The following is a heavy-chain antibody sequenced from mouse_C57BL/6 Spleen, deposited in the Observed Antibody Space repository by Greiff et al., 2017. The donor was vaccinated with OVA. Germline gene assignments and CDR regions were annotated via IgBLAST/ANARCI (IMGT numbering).Heavy chain of an antibody. CDR1: GYAFSSSW. CDR2: IYPGDGDT. J-gene: IGHJ3*01. CDR3: AREVYDYDDGFAY. V-gene: IGHV1-82*01. D-gene: IGHD2-4*01. Sequence: VKLVESGPELVKPGASVKISCKASGYAFSSSWMNWVKQRPGKGLEWIGRIYPGDGDTNYNGKFKGKATLTADKSSSTAYMQLSSLTSEDSAVYFCAREVYDYDDGFAYWGQGTLVTVSA.